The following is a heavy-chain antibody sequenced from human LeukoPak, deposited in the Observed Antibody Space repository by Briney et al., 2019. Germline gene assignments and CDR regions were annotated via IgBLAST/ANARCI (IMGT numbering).Heavy chain of an antibody. V-gene: IGHV4-61*09. J-gene: IGHJ4*02. CDR1: GGSISSGSYY. Sequence: PSETLSLTCTVSGGSISSGSYYWSWIRQPAGKGLEWIGHIYTSGSTNYNPSLKSRVTISVDTSKNQFSLKLSSVTAADTAVYYCARRAFKGWYFVLAVAGYFDYWGQGTLVTVSS. D-gene: IGHD6-19*01. CDR3: ARRAFKGWYFVLAVAGYFDY. CDR2: IYTSGST.